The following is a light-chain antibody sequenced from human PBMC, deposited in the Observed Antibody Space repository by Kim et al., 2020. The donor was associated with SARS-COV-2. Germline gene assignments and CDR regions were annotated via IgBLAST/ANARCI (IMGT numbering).Light chain of an antibody. V-gene: IGLV3-1*01. CDR2: QDS. J-gene: IGLJ2*01. CDR3: QAWDSSTVV. CDR1: KLGHKN. Sequence: SYELTQPPSVSVSPGQTASITCSGDKLGHKNVCWYQQKQGQSPVLVIYQDSKRPSGIPERFSGSNSGNTATLTISGTQAMDEADYYCQAWDSSTVVFGGGTQLTVL.